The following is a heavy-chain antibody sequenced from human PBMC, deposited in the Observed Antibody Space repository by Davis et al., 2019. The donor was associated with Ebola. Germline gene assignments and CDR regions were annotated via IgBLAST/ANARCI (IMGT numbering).Heavy chain of an antibody. D-gene: IGHD3-16*02. Sequence: MPGGSLRLSCTVSGGSISSYYWSWIRQPPGKGLEWIGYIYYSGSTYYNPSLKSRVTISVDTSKNQFSLKLSSVTAADTAVYYCARDLRSYRLNWFDPWGQGTLVTVSS. V-gene: IGHV4-59*01. CDR3: ARDLRSYRLNWFDP. J-gene: IGHJ5*02. CDR2: IYYSGST. CDR1: GGSISSYY.